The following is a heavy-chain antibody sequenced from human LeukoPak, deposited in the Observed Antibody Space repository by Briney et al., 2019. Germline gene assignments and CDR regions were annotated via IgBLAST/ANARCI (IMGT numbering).Heavy chain of an antibody. CDR3: ARARDAFIVVVPAAIAY. CDR2: IIPIFGTA. V-gene: IGHV1-69*13. J-gene: IGHJ4*02. CDR1: GGTFGSYA. D-gene: IGHD2-2*01. Sequence: SVKVSCKASGGTFGSYAISWVRQAPGQGLEWMGGIIPIFGTANYAQKFQGRVTITADESTSTAYMELSSLRSEDTAVYYCARARDAFIVVVPAAIAYWGQGTMVTVSS.